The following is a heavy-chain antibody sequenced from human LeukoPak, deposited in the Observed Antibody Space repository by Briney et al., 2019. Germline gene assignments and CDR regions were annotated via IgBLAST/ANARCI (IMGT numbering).Heavy chain of an antibody. CDR2: IYYSGST. D-gene: IGHD6-13*01. J-gene: IGHJ4*02. Sequence: SETLSLTCTVSGGSISSGGYYWSWIRQHPGKGLEWIGYIYYSGSTYYNPSLKSRVTISVDTSKNQFSLKLGSVTAADTAVYYCARESTAGTRLDYWGQGTLVTVSS. CDR1: GGSISSGGYY. V-gene: IGHV4-31*03. CDR3: ARESTAGTRLDY.